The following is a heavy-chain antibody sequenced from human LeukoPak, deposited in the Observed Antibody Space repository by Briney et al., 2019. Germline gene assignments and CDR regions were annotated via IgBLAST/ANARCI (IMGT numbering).Heavy chain of an antibody. CDR3: ARDRSYVWGSYRYTVDYFDY. D-gene: IGHD3-16*02. CDR2: INHSGST. V-gene: IGHV4-34*01. J-gene: IGHJ4*02. Sequence: PSETLSLTCAVYGGSFSGYYWSWIRQPPGKGLEWIGEINHSGSTNYNPSLKSRVTISVDTSKNQFSLKLSSVTAADTAVYCCARDRSYVWGSYRYTVDYFDYWGQGTLVTVSS. CDR1: GGSFSGYY.